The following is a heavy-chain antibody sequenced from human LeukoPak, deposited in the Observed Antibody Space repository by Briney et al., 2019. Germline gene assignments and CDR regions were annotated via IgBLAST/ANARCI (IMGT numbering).Heavy chain of an antibody. CDR1: GYTFTSYD. V-gene: IGHV1-8*01. Sequence: ASVKVSCKASGYTFTSYDINWVRQATGQGLEWMGWMNPNSGNTGCAQKFQGRVTMTRNTSISTAYMELSSLRSEDTAVYYCARGGVYTPGFDYWGQGTLVTVSS. CDR3: ARGGVYTPGFDY. CDR2: MNPNSGNT. D-gene: IGHD2-2*02. J-gene: IGHJ4*02.